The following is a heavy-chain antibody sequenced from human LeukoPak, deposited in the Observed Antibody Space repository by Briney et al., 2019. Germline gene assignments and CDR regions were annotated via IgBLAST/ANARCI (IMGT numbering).Heavy chain of an antibody. J-gene: IGHJ5*02. CDR2: IYPGDSDT. Sequence: GESLKISCKGSGYSFTSYWIGWVRQMPGKGLEWMGIIYPGDSDTRYSPSFQGQVTISADKSISTAYLQWSSLKASDTAMYYCAKTTPLYCSSTGCYPGGWWFDPWGQGTLVTVSS. V-gene: IGHV5-51*01. D-gene: IGHD2-2*01. CDR3: AKTTPLYCSSTGCYPGGWWFDP. CDR1: GYSFTSYW.